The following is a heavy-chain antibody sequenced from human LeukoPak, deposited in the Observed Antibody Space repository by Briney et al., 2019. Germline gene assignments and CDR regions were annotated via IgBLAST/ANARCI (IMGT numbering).Heavy chain of an antibody. CDR3: ARENGAAAGY. CDR1: GFTFSSYW. J-gene: IGHJ4*02. V-gene: IGHV3-74*01. Sequence: GGSLRLSCAASGFTFSSYWMHWVRQAAGKGLVWVSRINRDGSTTTYGDSVKGRFTISRDNAKNTLYLQMDSLRAEDTAVYYCARENGAAAGYWGQGTLVTVSS. CDR2: INRDGSTT. D-gene: IGHD6-13*01.